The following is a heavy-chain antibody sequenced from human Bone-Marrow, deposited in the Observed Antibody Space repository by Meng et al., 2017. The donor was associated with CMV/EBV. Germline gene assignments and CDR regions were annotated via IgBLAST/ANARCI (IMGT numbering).Heavy chain of an antibody. CDR2: IKSKTDGGTT. Sequence: GESLKISCAASGFTFSNAWMSWVRQAPGKGLEWVGRIKSKTDGGTTDYAAPVKGRFTISRDDSKNTLYLQMNSLRAEDTALYYCAKDHYYDILTGSMNAFDIWGQGTMVTVSS. D-gene: IGHD3-9*01. J-gene: IGHJ3*02. CDR3: AKDHYYDILTGSMNAFDI. V-gene: IGHV3-15*01. CDR1: GFTFSNAW.